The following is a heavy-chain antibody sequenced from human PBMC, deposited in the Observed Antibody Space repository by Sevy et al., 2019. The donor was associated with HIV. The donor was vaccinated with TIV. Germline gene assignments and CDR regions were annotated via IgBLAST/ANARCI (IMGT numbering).Heavy chain of an antibody. D-gene: IGHD2-8*01. CDR2: VRNDGSNK. Sequence: GESLKISCAAPGFSVTTSDMHWVRQGPGKGLEGVAYVRNDGSNKCYADPVRDRFNISRDSPKNTLYLQMNSLRDEGTAIYYCARGRKTTEEWLEELDYYYGLDVWGQGTTVTVSS. CDR3: ARGRKTTEEWLEELDYYYGLDV. J-gene: IGHJ6*02. V-gene: IGHV3-30*02. CDR1: GFSVTTSD.